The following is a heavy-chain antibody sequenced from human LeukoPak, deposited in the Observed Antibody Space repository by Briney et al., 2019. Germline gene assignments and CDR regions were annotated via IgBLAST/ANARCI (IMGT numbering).Heavy chain of an antibody. V-gene: IGHV3-30*02. Sequence: PGGSLRLSCAASGFTFSSYGMHWVRQAPGKGLEWVAYIQNDGSNEQYADSVKGRFSISGDSSKNILYLQMNSLRAEDTAVCYCAKDRCSNGIGCYYYYMDVWGKGTTVTISS. CDR3: AKDRCSNGIGCYYYYMDV. CDR1: GFTFSSYG. J-gene: IGHJ6*03. CDR2: IQNDGSNE. D-gene: IGHD2-8*01.